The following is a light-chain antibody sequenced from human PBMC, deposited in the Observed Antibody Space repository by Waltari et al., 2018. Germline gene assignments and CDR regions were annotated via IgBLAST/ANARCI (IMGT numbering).Light chain of an antibody. CDR2: GAS. J-gene: IGKJ5*01. CDR3: QQYNTWPPVT. CDR1: QSVSSN. Sequence: EIVMTQSPATLSVSPGERPTLSCRASQSVSSNLAWYQQKPGQAPRLLIYGASTRATGIPARFSGSGSGKEFTLTISNLQSEDFAVYYCQQYNTWPPVTFGQGTRLDIK. V-gene: IGKV3-15*01.